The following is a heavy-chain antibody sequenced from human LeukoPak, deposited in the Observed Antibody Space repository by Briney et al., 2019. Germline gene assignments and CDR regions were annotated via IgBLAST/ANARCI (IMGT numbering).Heavy chain of an antibody. D-gene: IGHD2-21*02. CDR2: IRHDGSIK. J-gene: IGHJ4*02. V-gene: IGHV3-30*02. CDR1: GFTFSSYA. Sequence: GGSLRLSCAASGFTFSSYAMHWVLQAPGQGLYWVAFIRHDGSIKYYADSVKGRFTISRDNSKNTLYLQMNSLRTEDTAVYYCARGDCSGDCYHPLYYWGQGSLVTVSS. CDR3: ARGDCSGDCYHPLYY.